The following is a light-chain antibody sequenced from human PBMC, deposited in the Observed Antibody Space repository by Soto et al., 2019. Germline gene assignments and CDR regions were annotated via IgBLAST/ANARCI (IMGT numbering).Light chain of an antibody. J-gene: IGKJ2*01. CDR1: QSISSW. CDR2: KAS. V-gene: IGKV1-5*03. Sequence: DIQMTQSPSTLYASVGDRVTITCRASQSISSWLAWYQQKPGKAPKLLIYKASSLESGVPARFSGSGSGTDFTLTISSLQPDDFATYYCQQYNSYLYTFGQGTKMEIK. CDR3: QQYNSYLYT.